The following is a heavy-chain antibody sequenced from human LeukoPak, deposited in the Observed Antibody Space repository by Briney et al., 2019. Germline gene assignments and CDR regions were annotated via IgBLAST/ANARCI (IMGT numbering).Heavy chain of an antibody. V-gene: IGHV1-69*05. CDR1: GGTFSSYA. D-gene: IGHD2-21*02. Sequence: SVKVSCKASGGTFSSYAISWVRQAPGQGLEWMGGIIPIFGTANYAQKFQGRVTITTDESTSTAYMELSSLRSEDTAVYYCARVTPDCGGDCCNYYFDYWGQGTLVTVSS. CDR2: IIPIFGTA. J-gene: IGHJ4*02. CDR3: ARVTPDCGGDCCNYYFDY.